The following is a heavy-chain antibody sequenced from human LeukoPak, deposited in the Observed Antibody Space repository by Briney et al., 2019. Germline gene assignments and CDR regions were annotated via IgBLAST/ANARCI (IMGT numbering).Heavy chain of an antibody. D-gene: IGHD3-22*01. CDR1: GGTFSSYA. J-gene: IGHJ6*02. Sequence: ASVKVSCKASGGTFSSYAISWVRQAPGQGLEWMGRIIPILGIANYAQKFQGRVTITADKSTSTAYMGLSSLRSEDTAVYYCARDPRVVITPSGMDVWGQGTTVTVSS. CDR3: ARDPRVVITPSGMDV. V-gene: IGHV1-69*04. CDR2: IIPILGIA.